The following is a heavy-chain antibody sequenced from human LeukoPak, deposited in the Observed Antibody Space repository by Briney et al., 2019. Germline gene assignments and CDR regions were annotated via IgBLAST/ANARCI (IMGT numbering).Heavy chain of an antibody. Sequence: SETLSLTCTVSGGSISSYYWSWIRQPPGKGLEWIGYIYYTETSYNPSLKSRVTISADTSKNQFSLKLYSVTAADTAVYYCATRKLGNDYWGQGTLVTVSS. J-gene: IGHJ4*02. CDR3: ATRKLGNDY. CDR1: GGSISSYY. D-gene: IGHD7-27*01. CDR2: IYYTET. V-gene: IGHV4-59*01.